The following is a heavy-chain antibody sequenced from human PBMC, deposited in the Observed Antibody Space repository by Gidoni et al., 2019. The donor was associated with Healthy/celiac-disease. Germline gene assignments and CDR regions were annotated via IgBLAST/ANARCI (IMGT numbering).Heavy chain of an antibody. CDR2: ISGSGGSK. V-gene: IGHV3-23*01. J-gene: IGHJ5*02. D-gene: IGHD1-26*01. Sequence: EVQLLESGGGLVQPGGSLRLSCAASGFTFSSYAMSWVRQAPGKGLEWVSAISGSGGSKYYADSVKGRFTISRDNSKNTLYLQMNSLRAEDTAVYYCAKDLGELGWFDPWGQGTLVTVSS. CDR3: AKDLGELGWFDP. CDR1: GFTFSSYA.